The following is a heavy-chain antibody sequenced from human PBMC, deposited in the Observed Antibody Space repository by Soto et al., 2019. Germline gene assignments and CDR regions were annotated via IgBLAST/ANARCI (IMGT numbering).Heavy chain of an antibody. CDR3: ARDQVRSAAGTYYYYDGMDV. J-gene: IGHJ6*02. CDR2: INHSGST. CDR1: GGSFSGYY. D-gene: IGHD6-13*01. Sequence: LSLTCAVYGGSFSGYYWSWIRQPPGKGLEWIGEINHSGSTNYNPSLKSRVTISVDTSKKQFSLKLSSVTAADTAVYYCARDQVRSAAGTYYYYDGMDVWGQGTTVTVSS. V-gene: IGHV4-34*01.